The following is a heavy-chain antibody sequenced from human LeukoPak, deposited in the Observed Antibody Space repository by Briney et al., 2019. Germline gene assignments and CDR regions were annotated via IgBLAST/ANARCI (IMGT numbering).Heavy chain of an antibody. D-gene: IGHD2-2*01. J-gene: IGHJ5*02. CDR2: IYYSGST. Sequence: SETLSLTCTVSGGSLSSHYWSWIRQSPGKGLEWIGYIYYSGSTNYNPSLKSRVTISIDRSKNQFSLKLTSVTAADTASYYCVRIAPAAPNDWLDPWGQGTLVTVSS. CDR1: GGSLSSHY. V-gene: IGHV4-59*11. CDR3: VRIAPAAPNDWLDP.